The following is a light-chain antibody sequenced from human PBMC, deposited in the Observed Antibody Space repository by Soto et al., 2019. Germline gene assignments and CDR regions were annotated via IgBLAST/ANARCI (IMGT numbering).Light chain of an antibody. CDR3: QQRSNWPSIT. CDR1: QSVSSY. CDR2: DAS. Sequence: DILFTQSPATLSLSPGERATISCRASQSVSSYLAWYQQKPGQAPRLLIYDASNRATGIPARFSGSGSGTDFTLTISSLEPEDFAVYYCQQRSNWPSITFGQGTRLEI. J-gene: IGKJ5*01. V-gene: IGKV3-11*01.